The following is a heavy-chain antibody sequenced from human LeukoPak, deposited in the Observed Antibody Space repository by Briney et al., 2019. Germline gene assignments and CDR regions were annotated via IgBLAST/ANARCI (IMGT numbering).Heavy chain of an antibody. CDR3: ARDLHDSSGYLPGH. Sequence: GASVKFSCKASGYTFVGYHMHWMRQAPGQGLEWMGRINPNSGGTNYAQKFQGRVTMTRDTSISTAYMELSRLRSDDTAVYYCARDLHDSSGYLPGHWGQGTLVTVSS. J-gene: IGHJ4*02. CDR2: INPNSGGT. CDR1: GYTFVGYH. V-gene: IGHV1-2*06. D-gene: IGHD3-22*01.